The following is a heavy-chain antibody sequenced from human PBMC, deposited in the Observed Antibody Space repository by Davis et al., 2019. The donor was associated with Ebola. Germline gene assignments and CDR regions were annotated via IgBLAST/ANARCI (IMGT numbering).Heavy chain of an antibody. CDR1: GFSSRSFP. J-gene: IGHJ4*02. D-gene: IGHD6-19*01. CDR3: ARDLQWLADY. CDR2: ISFDGSRI. V-gene: IGHV3-30*03. Sequence: PGGSLRLSCEASGFSSRSFPMYWVRQPPGKGLEWVALISFDGSRIQYADTVEGRFTISRDNSKNTLYLQMDFLRPDDTSIYYCARDLQWLADYWGQGTLVTVSS.